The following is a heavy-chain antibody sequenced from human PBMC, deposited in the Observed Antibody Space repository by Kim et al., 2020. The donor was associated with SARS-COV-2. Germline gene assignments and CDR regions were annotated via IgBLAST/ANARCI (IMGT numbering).Heavy chain of an antibody. CDR2: ISPDDDSR. CDR3: VRERSGGYFDD. J-gene: IGHJ4*02. Sequence: ASVKVSCKASGYTFTTYYIHWMRQAPGQGLEWMGRISPDDDSRHISPTFPARLTMTSDTSTSTVYMDLYSLTSDDTAIYYCVRERSGGYFDDWGQGTLVTVSS. D-gene: IGHD2-8*02. CDR1: GYTFTTYY. V-gene: IGHV1-46*01.